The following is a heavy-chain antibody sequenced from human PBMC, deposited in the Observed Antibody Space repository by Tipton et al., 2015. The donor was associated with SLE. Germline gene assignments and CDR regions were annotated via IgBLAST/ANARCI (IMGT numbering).Heavy chain of an antibody. Sequence: TLSLTCTVSGGSITNYYWGWVRRPAGKGLEWIGRICCGGSTKYNPSLDSRVSLSVDASKDQFSLKLSSVTAADTAVYYCVVCSPSSCSYFDYWGQGRLVTVSS. J-gene: IGHJ4*02. V-gene: IGHV4-4*07. D-gene: IGHD2-2*01. CDR2: ICCGGST. CDR1: GGSITNYY. CDR3: VVCSPSSCSYFDY.